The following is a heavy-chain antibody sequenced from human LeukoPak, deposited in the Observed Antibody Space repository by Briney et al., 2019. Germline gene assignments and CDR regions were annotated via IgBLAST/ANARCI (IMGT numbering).Heavy chain of an antibody. Sequence: GGSLRLSCAASGFTFSSYSMTWVRQAPGKGLEWVSSISSSSSTIYYADSVKGRFTISRDNAKNSLYLQMNSLRAEDTAVYYCASLGATLYFDYWGQGTLVTVSS. V-gene: IGHV3-21*01. J-gene: IGHJ4*02. CDR1: GFTFSSYS. CDR3: ASLGATLYFDY. CDR2: ISSSSSTI. D-gene: IGHD1-26*01.